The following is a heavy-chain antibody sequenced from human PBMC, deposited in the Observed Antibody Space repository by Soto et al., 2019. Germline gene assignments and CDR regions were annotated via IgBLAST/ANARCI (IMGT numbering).Heavy chain of an antibody. CDR2: VFYSGRT. CDR3: GGCKSSTIFRH. CDR1: GGSISSAPSY. V-gene: IGHV4-39*01. Sequence: PSETLSLTCTVAGGSISSAPSYWAWIRQPPGKGLEWIGHVFYSGRTTYSPSLRSRVSISADTSKNQFSLKLSSMTAADAAVYFCGGCKSSTIFRHWGQGTLVTVSS. J-gene: IGHJ4*02. D-gene: IGHD3-9*01.